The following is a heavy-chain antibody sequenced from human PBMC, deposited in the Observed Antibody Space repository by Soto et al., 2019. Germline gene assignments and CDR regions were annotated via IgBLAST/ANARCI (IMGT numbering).Heavy chain of an antibody. Sequence: AASVKVSCKASGYTFTSYGISWVRQAPGQGLEWMGWISAYNGNTNYAQKLQGRVTMTTDTSTSTAYMELRSLRSDDTAVYYCARVRGSSSWYGADYYYYYGMDVWGQGTTVTVSS. CDR3: ARVRGSSSWYGADYYYYYGMDV. J-gene: IGHJ6*02. CDR2: ISAYNGNT. CDR1: GYTFTSYG. V-gene: IGHV1-18*04. D-gene: IGHD6-13*01.